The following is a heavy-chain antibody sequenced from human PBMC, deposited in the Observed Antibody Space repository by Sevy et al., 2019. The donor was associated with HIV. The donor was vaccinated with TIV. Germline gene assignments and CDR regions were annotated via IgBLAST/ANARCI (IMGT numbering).Heavy chain of an antibody. D-gene: IGHD3-9*01. V-gene: IGHV3-64D*06. J-gene: IGHJ5*02. Sequence: GGSLRLSCSASGFTFSNYAMHWVSQAPGKGLESVSGLSSDTAGSTYYADSVNGRFTISRDNSKNTLYLQMSSLRTEDTAVYYCVKDRIETILWSKGDWFDPWGQGTLVTVSS. CDR1: GFTFSNYA. CDR3: VKDRIETILWSKGDWFDP. CDR2: LSSDTAGST.